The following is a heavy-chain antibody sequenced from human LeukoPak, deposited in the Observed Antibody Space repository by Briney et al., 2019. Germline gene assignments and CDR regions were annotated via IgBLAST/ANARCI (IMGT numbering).Heavy chain of an antibody. D-gene: IGHD5-24*01. V-gene: IGHV1-69*05. CDR2: IIPIFGTA. Sequence: ASVKVSCKASGGTFSSYAISWVRQAPGQGLEWMGGIIPIFGTANYAQKFQGRVTITTDESTSTAYMELSSLRSEDTAVYYCARGGWLQLLYFDYWGQGTLVTVSS. J-gene: IGHJ4*02. CDR3: ARGGWLQLLYFDY. CDR1: GGTFSSYA.